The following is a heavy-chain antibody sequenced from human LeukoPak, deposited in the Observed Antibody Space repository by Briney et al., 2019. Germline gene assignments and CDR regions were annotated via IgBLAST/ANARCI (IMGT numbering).Heavy chain of an antibody. D-gene: IGHD5-18*01. V-gene: IGHV3-15*01. CDR1: GFTFSRYA. J-gene: IGHJ4*02. Sequence: PGGSLRLSCGASGFTFSRYAMSWVRQAPGKGLEWVGHIQTKAAGGTTDYAAPVKGRFTISRDDSRNTVYLQMNSLKTEDTAMYYCTTGGYSYHYLYVNWGQGALVSVSS. CDR2: IQTKAAGGTT. CDR3: TTGGYSYHYLYVN.